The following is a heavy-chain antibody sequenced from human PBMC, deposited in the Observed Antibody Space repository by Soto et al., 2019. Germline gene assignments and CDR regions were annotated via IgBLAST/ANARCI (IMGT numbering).Heavy chain of an antibody. J-gene: IGHJ6*02. Sequence: ASVKVSCKASGYTFTGYYMHWVRQAPGQGLEWMGWINPNSGGTNYAQKFQGWVTMTRDTSISTAYMELSRLRSDDTAVYYCARELNSWGSGYPGNYYYYYGMDVWGQGTTVTVSS. CDR3: ARELNSWGSGYPGNYYYYYGMDV. CDR2: INPNSGGT. D-gene: IGHD3-10*01. CDR1: GYTFTGYY. V-gene: IGHV1-2*04.